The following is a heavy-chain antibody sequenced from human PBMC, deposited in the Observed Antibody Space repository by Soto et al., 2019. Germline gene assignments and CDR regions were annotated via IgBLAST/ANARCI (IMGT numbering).Heavy chain of an antibody. Sequence: GGSLRLSCAASGFPFSSYVMSWVRQAPGKGLEWVSGISGGGSNTFYAGYVKGRFTISRDNSKNTLLLQMNSLGAEDTAVYYCAKDSNKYSSSLRGRYFDYWGQGIGVTVS. CDR1: GFPFSSYV. V-gene: IGHV3-23*01. CDR3: AKDSNKYSSSLRGRYFDY. CDR2: ISGGGSNT. D-gene: IGHD4-4*01. J-gene: IGHJ4*02.